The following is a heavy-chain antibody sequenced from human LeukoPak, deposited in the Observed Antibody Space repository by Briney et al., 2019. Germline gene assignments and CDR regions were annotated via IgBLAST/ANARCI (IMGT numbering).Heavy chain of an antibody. CDR1: GFTFSSYA. Sequence: PGGSLRLSCAASGFTFSSYAMSWVRQAPGKGLEWVSAISGSGGSTYYADSVKGRFTISRDNSKNTLYLQMNSLRAEDTAVYYRAKPRSGDYVSGYYFDYWGQGTLVTVSS. J-gene: IGHJ4*02. CDR3: AKPRSGDYVSGYYFDY. V-gene: IGHV3-23*01. CDR2: ISGSGGST. D-gene: IGHD3-16*01.